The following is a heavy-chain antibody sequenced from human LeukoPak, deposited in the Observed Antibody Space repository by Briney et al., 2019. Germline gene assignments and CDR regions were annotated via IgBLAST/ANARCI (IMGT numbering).Heavy chain of an antibody. Sequence: PSETLSFTCTVSGGSISSGGYYWSWIRQHPGKGLEWIGYIYYSGSTYYNPSLKSRVTISVDTSKNQFSLKLSSVTAADTAVYYCARGDAGRESLDYWGQGTLVTVSS. CDR1: GGSISSGGYY. V-gene: IGHV4-31*03. CDR3: ARGDAGRESLDY. J-gene: IGHJ4*02. D-gene: IGHD5-24*01. CDR2: IYYSGST.